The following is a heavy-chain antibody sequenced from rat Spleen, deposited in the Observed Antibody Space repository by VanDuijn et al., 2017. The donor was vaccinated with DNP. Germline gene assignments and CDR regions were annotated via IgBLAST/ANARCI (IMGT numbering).Heavy chain of an antibody. J-gene: IGHJ2*01. CDR1: GFTFSDYY. D-gene: IGHD5-1*01. CDR3: TTTALRTTALGY. CDR2: ISYDGGST. Sequence: EVKLVESGGGLVQPGRSLKLSCAASGFTFSDYYMAWVRQAPTKGLEWVASISYDGGSTYYRDSVKGRFTISRDNAKSSLYLQRESLRSEDTATYYCTTTALRTTALGYWGQGVMVTVSS. V-gene: IGHV5-20*01.